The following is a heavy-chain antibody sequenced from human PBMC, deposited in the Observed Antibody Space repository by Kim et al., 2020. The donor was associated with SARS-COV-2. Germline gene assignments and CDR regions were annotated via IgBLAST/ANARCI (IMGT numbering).Heavy chain of an antibody. V-gene: IGHV3-23*01. D-gene: IGHD1-26*01. Sequence: GGSLRLSCAASGFTFSSYAMTWVRQAPEKGLEWVSIISGRGDSTYYADSVKGRFTISRDNSKNTLYLQMTSLRAEDTAVYYCAKRGGYSGSNPIDYWGQGTLVTVSS. CDR2: ISGRGDST. CDR3: AKRGGYSGSNPIDY. J-gene: IGHJ4*02. CDR1: GFTFSSYA.